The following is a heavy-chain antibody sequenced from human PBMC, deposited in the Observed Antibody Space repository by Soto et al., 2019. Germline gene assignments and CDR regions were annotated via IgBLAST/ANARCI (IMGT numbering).Heavy chain of an antibody. CDR3: ARRPNCSSTSCYSGYMDV. V-gene: IGHV2-5*02. CDR1: GFSLSTSGVG. J-gene: IGHJ6*03. D-gene: IGHD2-2*01. CDR2: IYWDDDK. Sequence: SGPKLVNPKQTLTLTCTFSGFSLSTSGVGEGWIRQPPGKALEWLALIYWDDDKRYSPSLKSRLTITKDTSKNQVVLTMTNMDPVDTATYYCARRPNCSSTSCYSGYMDVWGKGTTVTVSS.